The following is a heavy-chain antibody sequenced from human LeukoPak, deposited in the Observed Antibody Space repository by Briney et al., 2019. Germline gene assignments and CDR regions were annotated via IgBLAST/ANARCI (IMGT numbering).Heavy chain of an antibody. J-gene: IGHJ4*02. CDR3: ARNNFAGLLDFDD. D-gene: IGHD3-9*01. V-gene: IGHV3-21*01. CDR1: GFTFSSYS. CDR2: ISSSSSYI. Sequence: PGGSLRLSCAASGFTFSSYSMNWVRQAPGKGLEWVSSISSSSSYIYYADSVKGRFTISRDNAKNSLYLQMNSLRAEDTAVYYCARNNFAGLLDFDDWGQGTLVTVSS.